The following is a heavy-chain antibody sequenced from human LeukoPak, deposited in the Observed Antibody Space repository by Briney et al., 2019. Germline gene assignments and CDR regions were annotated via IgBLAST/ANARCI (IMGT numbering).Heavy chain of an antibody. J-gene: IGHJ5*02. Sequence: GALVKVSCKASGYIFTSYGISWVRQAPGPGLEWMGWISTNKGNTNYAQRLQGRVTMTTDTSTSTAYMELRSLRSDDTAIYYCVRDIQWRFDPWGQGTLVTVSS. D-gene: IGHD2-8*01. V-gene: IGHV1-18*01. CDR2: ISTNKGNT. CDR3: VRDIQWRFDP. CDR1: GYIFTSYG.